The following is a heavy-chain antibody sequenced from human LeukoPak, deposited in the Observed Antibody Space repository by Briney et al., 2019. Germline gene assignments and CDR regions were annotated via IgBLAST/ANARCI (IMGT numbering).Heavy chain of an antibody. V-gene: IGHV3-30*01. D-gene: IGHD6-6*01. CDR1: GFTFSSYA. CDR2: ISYDGSNK. Sequence: GRSLRLSCAASGFTFSSYAMHWVRQAPGKGLEWVAVISYDGSNKYYADSVKGRFTISRDNSKNTLYLLMNSLRAEDTAVYYCARSSGGFDPWGQGTLVTVSS. J-gene: IGHJ5*02. CDR3: ARSSGGFDP.